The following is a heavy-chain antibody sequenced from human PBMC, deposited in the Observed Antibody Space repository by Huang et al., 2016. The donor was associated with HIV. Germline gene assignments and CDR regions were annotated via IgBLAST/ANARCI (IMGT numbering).Heavy chain of an antibody. D-gene: IGHD6-13*01. V-gene: IGHV1-46*03. CDR3: AREGITPSGTEVSGFDF. J-gene: IGHJ5*01. Sequence: QVQLVQSGAEVKKPGASVTISCKASGFSILIYYIHWVRQAPGQGLEWMGIVNPSGGGADYAKKFKGRVTRTRDTSTRTLYMELSSLRSEDTAVYYCAREGITPSGTEVSGFDFWGQGTPVSVSS. CDR1: GFSILIYY. CDR2: VNPSGGGA.